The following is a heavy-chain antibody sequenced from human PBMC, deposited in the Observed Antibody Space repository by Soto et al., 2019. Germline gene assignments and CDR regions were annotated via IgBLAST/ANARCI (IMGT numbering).Heavy chain of an antibody. Sequence: PGESLKISCKGSGYSFSSYWIGWVRQMPGKGLEWMGIIYPADSDTRYSPSFQGQVTISVDKSITTAYLQWSSLKASDTAMYYCARHLSGYNWNLGFDPWGQGTLVTVSS. CDR2: IYPADSDT. CDR1: GYSFSSYW. CDR3: ARHLSGYNWNLGFDP. V-gene: IGHV5-51*01. D-gene: IGHD1-7*01. J-gene: IGHJ5*02.